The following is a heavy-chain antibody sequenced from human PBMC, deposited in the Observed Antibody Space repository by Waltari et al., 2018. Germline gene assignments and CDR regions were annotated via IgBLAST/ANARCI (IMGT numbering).Heavy chain of an antibody. V-gene: IGHV3-30-3*01. Sequence: QVQLVESGGGVVQPGRSLRLSCAASGFTFSSYAMHWVRQAPGKGLEWVAVISYDGSNKYYADSVKGRFTISRDNSKNTLYLQMNSLRAEDTAVYYCARERSHYDILTGKDYWGQGTLVIVSS. CDR2: ISYDGSNK. CDR1: GFTFSSYA. CDR3: ARERSHYDILTGKDY. D-gene: IGHD3-9*01. J-gene: IGHJ4*02.